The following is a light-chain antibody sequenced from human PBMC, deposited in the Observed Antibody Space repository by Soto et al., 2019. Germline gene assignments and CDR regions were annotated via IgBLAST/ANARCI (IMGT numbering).Light chain of an antibody. J-gene: IGKJ5*01. V-gene: IGKV3-20*01. CDR2: GAS. CDR1: QTVSSSY. Sequence: ESILIQSPTSLWLSPGERATLSCSAIQTVSSSYLAWCQQRPGQAPRLLIYGASTRAAGIPDRFSGSGSGTDFTLTITRPEPEDSAVYFCQQYNGSPPTFGQGTRLEI. CDR3: QQYNGSPPT.